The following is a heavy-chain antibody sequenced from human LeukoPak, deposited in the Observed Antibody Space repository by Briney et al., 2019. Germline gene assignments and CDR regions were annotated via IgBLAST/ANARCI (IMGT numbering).Heavy chain of an antibody. J-gene: IGHJ5*02. CDR2: INHSGST. CDR1: GGSFSGYY. V-gene: IGHV4-34*01. Sequence: SETLSLTCAVYGGSFSGYYWSWIRQPPGKGLEWIGEINHSGSTNYNPSLKSRVTISVDTSKNQFSLKLTSVTAADTAVYYCARQYNSSSGNWFDPWGQGTLVTVSS. D-gene: IGHD6-6*01. CDR3: ARQYNSSSGNWFDP.